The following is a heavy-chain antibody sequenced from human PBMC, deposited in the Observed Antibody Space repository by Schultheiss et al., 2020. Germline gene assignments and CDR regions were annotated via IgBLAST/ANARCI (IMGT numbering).Heavy chain of an antibody. J-gene: IGHJ6*03. CDR2: ISSSGSTI. CDR1: GFTFSDYY. CDR3: ARQSEDCSSTSCYTYYYYYYMDV. D-gene: IGHD2-2*02. Sequence: GGSLRLSCADSGFTFSDYYMSWIRQAPGKGLEWVSYISSSGSTIYYADSVKGRFTISRDNAKNSLYLQMNSLRAEDTAVYYCARQSEDCSSTSCYTYYYYYYMDVWGKGTTVTVSS. V-gene: IGHV3-11*01.